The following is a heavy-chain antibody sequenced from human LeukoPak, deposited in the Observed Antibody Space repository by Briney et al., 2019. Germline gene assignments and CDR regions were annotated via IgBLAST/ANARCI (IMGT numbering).Heavy chain of an antibody. CDR1: GFTFSSYS. J-gene: IGHJ4*02. V-gene: IGHV3-48*01. CDR2: ISSSSSTI. Sequence: PGGSLRLSCSASGFTFSSYSMNWVRQAPGKGLEWVSYISSSSSTIYYADSVKGRFTISRDNSKNTLYLQMNSLRAEDTAVYYCAKDRYGSGSYYYTPHFDYWGQGTLVTVSS. D-gene: IGHD3-10*01. CDR3: AKDRYGSGSYYYTPHFDY.